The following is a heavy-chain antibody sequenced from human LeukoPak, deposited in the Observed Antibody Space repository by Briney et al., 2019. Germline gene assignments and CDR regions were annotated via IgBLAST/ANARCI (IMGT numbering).Heavy chain of an antibody. D-gene: IGHD6-6*01. CDR2: IYTSGST. CDR1: GGYISSHY. J-gene: IGHJ4*02. Sequence: SETLSLTCTVSGGYISSHYWSWIRQPARKGLEWIGRIYTSGSTNYNPSLKSRVTMSLDTSKNQFSLKLSSVTAADTAVYYCARDVPASIATYYFDYWGQGTLVTVSS. V-gene: IGHV4-4*07. CDR3: ARDVPASIATYYFDY.